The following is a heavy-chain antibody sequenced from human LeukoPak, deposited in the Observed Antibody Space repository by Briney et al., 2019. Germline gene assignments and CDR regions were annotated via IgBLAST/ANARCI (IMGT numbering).Heavy chain of an antibody. V-gene: IGHV3-23*01. CDR1: GFTFSSHV. J-gene: IGHJ4*02. CDR2: ISNSGDST. D-gene: IGHD4-17*01. Sequence: GGSLRLSCAASGFTFSSHVMSWVRQAPGKGLEWVSGISNSGDSTSYADSVKGRLTISRDNSKSTLHLQMNSLRAEDTAVYYCASTGYGVRDYWGQGTLVTVSS. CDR3: ASTGYGVRDY.